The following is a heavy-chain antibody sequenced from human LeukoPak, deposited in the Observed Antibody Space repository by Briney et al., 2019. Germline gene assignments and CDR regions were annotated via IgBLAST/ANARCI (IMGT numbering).Heavy chain of an antibody. CDR3: ASIVVVTATNYSDY. CDR2: INHSGST. CDR1: GGSFSGYY. D-gene: IGHD2-21*02. Sequence: PSETLSLTCAVYGGSFSGYYWSWIRQPPGKGLEWTGEINHSGSTNYNPSLKSRVTISVDTSKNQFSLKLSSVTAADTAVYYCASIVVVTATNYSDYWGQGTLVTVSS. J-gene: IGHJ4*02. V-gene: IGHV4-34*01.